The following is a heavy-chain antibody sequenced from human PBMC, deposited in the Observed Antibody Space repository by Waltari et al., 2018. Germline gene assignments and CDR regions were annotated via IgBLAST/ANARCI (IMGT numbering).Heavy chain of an antibody. CDR2: IYYSGRT. V-gene: IGHV4-59*01. CDR3: ARDLLPRDFWSGYHPYYYSGMDV. CDR1: GGSISSYY. Sequence: QVQLQESGPGLVKPSETLSLTCTVSGGSISSYYWSWIRQPPGKGLEWIGYIYYSGRTNYHPSRTSRVTISVDTSNNQFSLKLSSVTAADTAVYYCARDLLPRDFWSGYHPYYYSGMDVWGQGTTVTVSS. J-gene: IGHJ6*02. D-gene: IGHD3-3*01.